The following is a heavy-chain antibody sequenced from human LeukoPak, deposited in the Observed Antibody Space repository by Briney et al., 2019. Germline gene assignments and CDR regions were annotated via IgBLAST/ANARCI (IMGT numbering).Heavy chain of an antibody. CDR3: ACLTTADAFDI. Sequence: SETLSLTCTVSGGSIGSYYWSWIRQPPGKGLEWIGYIYDSGSTNYNPSLKSRVTISVDTSKNQFSLKLSSVTAAGTAVYYCACLTTADAFDIWGQGTMVTVSS. V-gene: IGHV4-59*01. J-gene: IGHJ3*02. CDR1: GGSIGSYY. CDR2: IYDSGST. D-gene: IGHD3-22*01.